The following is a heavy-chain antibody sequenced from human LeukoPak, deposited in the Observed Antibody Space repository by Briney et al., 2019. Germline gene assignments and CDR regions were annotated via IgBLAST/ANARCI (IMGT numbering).Heavy chain of an antibody. J-gene: IGHJ4*02. V-gene: IGHV3-23*01. CDR2: ISGSGGTT. CDR3: AKSTSVVVIVSHPEY. Sequence: GGSLRLSCAVSGFTFSSYAMSWVRQAPGKGLEWVSGISGSGGTTYYADSVKGRFTISRDNSKKTLYLQMNRLRAEDTAVYYCAKSTSVVVIVSHPEYWGQGSLVTVSS. D-gene: IGHD3-22*01. CDR1: GFTFSSYA.